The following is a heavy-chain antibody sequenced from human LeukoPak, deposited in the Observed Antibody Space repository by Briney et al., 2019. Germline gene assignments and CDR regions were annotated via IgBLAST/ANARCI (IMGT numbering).Heavy chain of an antibody. CDR1: GFTFSYYS. CDR2: ISGSGGSI. J-gene: IGHJ4*02. Sequence: GGSLRLSCAASGFTFSYYSMNWVRQAPGKGLEWVSYISGSGGSIYYADSVKGRFTISRDNGRNSLYLQMNNLRAEDTALYYCARVTVGATADYLDYWGQGGLVTVSS. V-gene: IGHV3-48*01. CDR3: ARVTVGATADYLDY. D-gene: IGHD1-26*01.